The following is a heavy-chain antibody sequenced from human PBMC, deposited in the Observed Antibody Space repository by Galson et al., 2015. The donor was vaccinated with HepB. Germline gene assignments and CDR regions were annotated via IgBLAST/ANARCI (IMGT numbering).Heavy chain of an antibody. D-gene: IGHD3-22*01. J-gene: IGHJ4*02. CDR2: LIYDGSYK. CDR3: AKDTNGYSVDY. Sequence: SLRLSCAASGFTFSSYNMHWVRQAPGKGLEWVAFLIYDGSYKFYADSVKGRFTISRDNSKNSLYLQMNNLRSDDTAIYYCAKDTNGYSVDYWGQGTLVTASS. V-gene: IGHV3-30*02. CDR1: GFTFSSYN.